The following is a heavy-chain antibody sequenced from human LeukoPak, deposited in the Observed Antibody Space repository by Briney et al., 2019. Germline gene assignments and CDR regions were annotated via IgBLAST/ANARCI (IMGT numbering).Heavy chain of an antibody. D-gene: IGHD3-10*01. Sequence: SVKVSCKASGGTFSSYAISWVRQAPGQGLEWMGGIIPIFGTANYAQKFQGRVTITADESTSTAYMELSSLRSEDTAVYYCARGPARWISGSYYHHFDYWGQGTLVTVSS. CDR2: IIPIFGTA. CDR1: GGTFSSYA. J-gene: IGHJ4*02. CDR3: ARGPARWISGSYYHHFDY. V-gene: IGHV1-69*13.